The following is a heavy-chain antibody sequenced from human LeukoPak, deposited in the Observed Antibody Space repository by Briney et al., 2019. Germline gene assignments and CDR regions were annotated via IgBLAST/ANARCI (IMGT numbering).Heavy chain of an antibody. D-gene: IGHD2-2*01. CDR3: ARLRPYCSSTSCYLGNWFDP. CDR2: IYTSGST. Sequence: SETLSLTCTVSGGSVSSYYWSWIRQPAGKGLEWIGRIYTSGSTNYNPSLKSRVTMSVDTSKNQFSLKLSSVTAADTAVYYCARLRPYCSSTSCYLGNWFDPWGQGTLVTVSS. J-gene: IGHJ5*02. CDR1: GGSVSSYY. V-gene: IGHV4-4*07.